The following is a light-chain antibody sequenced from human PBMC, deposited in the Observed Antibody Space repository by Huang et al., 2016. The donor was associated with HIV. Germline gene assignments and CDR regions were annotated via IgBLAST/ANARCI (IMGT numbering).Light chain of an antibody. J-gene: IGKJ2*01. CDR1: QSISTS. CDR2: DAS. Sequence: DIQLTQSPSSMSASVGDRVTITCRASQSISTSLNWYQQKPGKAPKLLIYDASRLQIGVPSRFSGSGSGTDFTLTISSLQPEDFETYYCQQTYSTPPTFGQGTKLEIK. CDR3: QQTYSTPPT. V-gene: IGKV1-39*01.